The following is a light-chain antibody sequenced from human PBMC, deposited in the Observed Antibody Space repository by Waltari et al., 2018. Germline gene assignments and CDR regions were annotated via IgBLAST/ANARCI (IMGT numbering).Light chain of an antibody. Sequence: IVMTQSPDSLAVSLGERVTINCKSSQSILYNSNAKNYLAWYQQKPGQPPKLLIYWASTRESGVPYRFSGNGAGTDFTLTISSLQAEDVAVYYCQQYYSRRTFGQGTKVEI. CDR2: WAS. J-gene: IGKJ1*01. CDR3: QQYYSRRT. V-gene: IGKV4-1*01. CDR1: QSILYNSNAKNY.